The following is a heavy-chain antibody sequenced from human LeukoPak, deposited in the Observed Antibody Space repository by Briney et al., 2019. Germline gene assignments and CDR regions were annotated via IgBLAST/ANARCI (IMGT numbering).Heavy chain of an antibody. CDR1: GFTFSSYW. Sequence: TGGSLRLSCAASGFTFSSYWMSWVRQAPGKGLEWVANIKQDGSEKYYVDSVKGRFTISRDNAKNSLYLQMNSLRAEDTAVYYCARGSAPVLGVRGVIWFDPWGQGTLVTVSS. V-gene: IGHV3-7*01. CDR3: ARGSAPVLGVRGVIWFDP. J-gene: IGHJ5*02. CDR2: IKQDGSEK. D-gene: IGHD3-10*01.